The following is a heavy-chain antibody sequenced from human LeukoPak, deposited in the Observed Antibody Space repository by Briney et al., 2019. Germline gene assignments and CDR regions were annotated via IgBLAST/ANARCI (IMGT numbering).Heavy chain of an antibody. V-gene: IGHV3-7*03. CDR2: IKQDGSET. CDR1: GFTFSSYG. J-gene: IGHJ4*02. CDR3: AREKFDY. Sequence: GRSLRLSCAASGFTFSSYGMHWVRQAPGKGLEWVANIKQDGSETYYVDSMKGRFTISRDNAKNSLYLQMNSLRAEDTAVYYCAREKFDYWGQGTLVTVSS.